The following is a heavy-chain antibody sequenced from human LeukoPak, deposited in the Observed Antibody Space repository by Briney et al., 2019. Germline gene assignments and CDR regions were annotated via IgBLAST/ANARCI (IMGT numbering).Heavy chain of an antibody. J-gene: IGHJ4*02. V-gene: IGHV1-2*02. CDR3: ARDSFYSSGWEIDY. CDR1: GYTFTGYY. D-gene: IGHD6-19*01. Sequence: ASVKVSCKASGYTFTGYYMHWVRQAPGQGLEWMGWINPNSGGTNYAQKFQGRVTMTRDTSISTAYMELSRLRSDDTAVYYCARDSFYSSGWEIDYWGQGTLVTVSS. CDR2: INPNSGGT.